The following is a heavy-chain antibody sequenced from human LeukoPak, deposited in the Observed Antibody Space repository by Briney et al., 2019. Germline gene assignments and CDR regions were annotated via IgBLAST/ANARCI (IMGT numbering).Heavy chain of an antibody. D-gene: IGHD3-10*01. Sequence: GGSLRLSCAASGFTFSSYGMHWVRQAPGKGLEWVAVIWYDGSNKYYADSVKGRFTISRDNSKNTLYLQMNSLKTEDTGLYYCATDLPYYSGSGSLFYFLWGQGTLVTVSS. V-gene: IGHV3-33*01. J-gene: IGHJ4*02. CDR1: GFTFSSYG. CDR2: IWYDGSNK. CDR3: ATDLPYYSGSGSLFYFL.